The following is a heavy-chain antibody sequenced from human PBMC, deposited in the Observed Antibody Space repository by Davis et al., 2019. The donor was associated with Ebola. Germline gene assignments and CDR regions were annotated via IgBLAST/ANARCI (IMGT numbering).Heavy chain of an antibody. CDR2: IRSKTNSYAT. D-gene: IGHD1-26*01. CDR3: TSTAGSVDY. J-gene: IGHJ4*02. CDR1: GFTFSGSA. V-gene: IGHV3-73*01. Sequence: GESLKISYAASGFTFSGSAMHWVRQASGKGLEWVGRIRSKTNSYATAYAASVKGRFTISRDDSKNTAYLQMNSLKTEDTAVYYCTSTAGSVDYWGQGTLVTVSS.